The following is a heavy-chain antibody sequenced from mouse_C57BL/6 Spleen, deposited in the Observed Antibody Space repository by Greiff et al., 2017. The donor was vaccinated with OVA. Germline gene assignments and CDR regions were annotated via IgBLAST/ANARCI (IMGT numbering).Heavy chain of an antibody. CDR2: IDHEDGET. V-gene: IGHV14-2*01. CDR1: GFNIKDYY. D-gene: IGHD1-1*01. Sequence: EVQVVESGAELVKPGASVKLSCTASGFNIKDYYMHWVKQRTEQGLEWIGRIDHEDGETKYAPKFQGKATITADTSSNTAYLQLSSLTSEDTAVYYCASITTVVKGDYWGQGTTLTVSS. J-gene: IGHJ2*01. CDR3: ASITTVVKGDY.